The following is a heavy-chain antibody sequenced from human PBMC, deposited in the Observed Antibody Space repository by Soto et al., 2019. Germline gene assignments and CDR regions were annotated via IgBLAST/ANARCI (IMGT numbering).Heavy chain of an antibody. Sequence: AGGALRLSCAASGFTFNIYCISWVRQAPGKGLGGGANIKQDGSEKYYVDSVKGRFTISRDNAKNSLYLQMNSLRAEDTAVYYCARDLDLRDFWSGHFGGVWFDPWGQGTLVTVSS. D-gene: IGHD3-3*01. CDR1: GFTFNIYC. CDR3: ARDLDLRDFWSGHFGGVWFDP. V-gene: IGHV3-7*01. CDR2: IKQDGSEK. J-gene: IGHJ5*02.